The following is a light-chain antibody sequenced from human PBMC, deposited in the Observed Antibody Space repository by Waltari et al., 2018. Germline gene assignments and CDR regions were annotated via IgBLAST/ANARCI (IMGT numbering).Light chain of an antibody. CDR2: DVS. CDR1: SSDACGSRY. J-gene: IGLJ3*02. Sequence: QSARTQPASVSGSPGPSLTLPGPGTSSDACGSRYVCWYQQHPGKAPKLMIYDVSKRPSGVSNRFSGSKSGNTASLTISGLQAEDEADYYCSSYTSSSTWVFGGGTKLTVL. CDR3: SSYTSSSTWV. V-gene: IGLV2-14*01.